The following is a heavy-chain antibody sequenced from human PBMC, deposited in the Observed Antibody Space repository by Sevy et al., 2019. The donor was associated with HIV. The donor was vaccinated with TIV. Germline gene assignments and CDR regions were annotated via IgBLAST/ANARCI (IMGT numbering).Heavy chain of an antibody. CDR1: GFTFSSYA. CDR2: ISGSGGST. CDR3: ARLRFLDTIAFDI. V-gene: IGHV3-23*01. D-gene: IGHD3-3*01. J-gene: IGHJ3*02. Sequence: GGSLRLSCAASGFTFSSYAMSWVRQAPGKGLEWVSAISGSGGSTYYADSVKGRFTISRDNSKNTLYLQMNSLRAEDMAVYYCARLRFLDTIAFDIWGQGTMVTVSS.